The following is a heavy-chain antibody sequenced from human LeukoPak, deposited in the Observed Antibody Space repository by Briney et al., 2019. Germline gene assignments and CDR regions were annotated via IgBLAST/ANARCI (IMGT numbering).Heavy chain of an antibody. CDR1: GFIFRNYA. J-gene: IGHJ4*02. CDR3: AKWGGYDILTGYYVSDF. D-gene: IGHD3-9*01. Sequence: GGSLRLSCAASGFIFRNYAMSWVRQAPGKGLEWVSAITGSGDTTYYADSVKGRFTISRDNSKNTLYVEMNTLRAEDTAVYYCAKWGGYDILTGYYVSDFWGQGTLVTVSS. V-gene: IGHV3-23*01. CDR2: ITGSGDTT.